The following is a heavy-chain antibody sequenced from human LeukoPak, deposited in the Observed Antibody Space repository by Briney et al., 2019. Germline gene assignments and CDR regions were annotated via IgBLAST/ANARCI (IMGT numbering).Heavy chain of an antibody. V-gene: IGHV3-48*01. CDR3: AKVTVATSLVAGRYFDY. CDR1: GFKFSHYS. CDR2: ISSSSSTI. J-gene: IGHJ4*02. D-gene: IGHD5-12*01. Sequence: GGSLRLSCVASGFKFSHYSMNWVRQAPGKGLEWISYISSSSSTIYDADSVKGRFTISRDSAKNSLYLQMNSLRAEDTAVYYCAKVTVATSLVAGRYFDYWGQGTLVTVSS.